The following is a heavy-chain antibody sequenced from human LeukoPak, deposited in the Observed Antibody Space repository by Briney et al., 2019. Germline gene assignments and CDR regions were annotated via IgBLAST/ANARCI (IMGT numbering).Heavy chain of an antibody. CDR2: IYSGGST. J-gene: IGHJ4*02. D-gene: IGHD3-10*01. CDR3: ARAGVLWFGESKFDY. CDR1: GFIVSSNN. Sequence: PGGSLRLSCAASGFIVSSNNMNWVRQAPGKGLEWVSVIYSGGSTYYADSVKGRFTISRDNSKNTLYLQMNSLRAEDTAVYYCARAGVLWFGESKFDYWGQGTLVTVSS. V-gene: IGHV3-53*01.